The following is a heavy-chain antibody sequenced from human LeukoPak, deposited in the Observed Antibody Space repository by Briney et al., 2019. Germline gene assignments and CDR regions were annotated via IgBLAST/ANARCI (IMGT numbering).Heavy chain of an antibody. V-gene: IGHV5-51*01. J-gene: IGHJ4*02. CDR3: ARQPLCSGGSCYSLEY. CDR1: GYSFTSYW. Sequence: GESLKISCKGSGYSFTSYWIGWVRQMPGKGLEWMGIIYPGDPDTRYSPSFQGQVTISADKSISTAYLQWSSLKASDTAMYYCARQPLCSGGSCYSLEYWGQGTLVTVSS. D-gene: IGHD2-15*01. CDR2: IYPGDPDT.